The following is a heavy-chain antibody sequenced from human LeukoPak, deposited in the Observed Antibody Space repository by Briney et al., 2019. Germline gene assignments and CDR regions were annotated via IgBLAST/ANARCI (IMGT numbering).Heavy chain of an antibody. V-gene: IGHV1-8*03. D-gene: IGHD2-15*01. CDR2: MNPNSGNT. CDR3: ARDVRYCSGGSCSYGDVDWFDP. CDR1: GYTFTSYD. J-gene: IGHJ5*02. Sequence: ASVKVSCKASGYTFTSYDINWVRQATGQGLEWMGWMNPNSGNTGYAQKFQGRVTITRNTSISTAYMELSSLRSEDTAVYYCARDVRYCSGGSCSYGDVDWFDPWGQGTLVTVSS.